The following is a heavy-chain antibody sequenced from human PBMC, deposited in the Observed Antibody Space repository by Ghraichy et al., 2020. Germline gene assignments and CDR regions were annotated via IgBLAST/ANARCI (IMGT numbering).Heavy chain of an antibody. J-gene: IGHJ3*01. CDR3: ATDYAAYVGANNFDV. CDR2: ISSSSGTI. Sequence: GGSLRLSCAASGFTFSDQSSGYNMHWVRQAPGKGLEWISYISSSSGTIYYADSVKGRFTVSRDTAKSSLYLQMNSLRDEDTSVYYCATDYAAYVGANNFDVWGQETTVTVSS. V-gene: IGHV3-48*02. D-gene: IGHD4-17*01. CDR1: GFTFSDQSSGYN.